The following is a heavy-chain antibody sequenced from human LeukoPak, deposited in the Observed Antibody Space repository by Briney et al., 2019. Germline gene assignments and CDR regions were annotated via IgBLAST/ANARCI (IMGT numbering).Heavy chain of an antibody. V-gene: IGHV4-31*03. CDR1: GGSISSGGYY. Sequence: PSETLSLTCTVSGGSISSGGYYWSWIRQHPGKGLEWIGYIYYSGSTYYNPSLKSRVTISVDTSKNQFSLKLSSVTAADTAVYYCARVRLDIVVVPAAKYFDPWGQGTLVTVSS. CDR3: ARVRLDIVVVPAAKYFDP. D-gene: IGHD2-2*03. J-gene: IGHJ5*02. CDR2: IYYSGST.